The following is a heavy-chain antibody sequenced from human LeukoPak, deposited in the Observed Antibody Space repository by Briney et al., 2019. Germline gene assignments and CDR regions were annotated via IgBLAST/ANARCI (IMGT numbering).Heavy chain of an antibody. Sequence: SETLSLTCTVSGGSISSSSYYWGWIRQPPGKGLEWIGSIYYSGSTYYNPSLKSRVTISVDTSKNQFSLKLSSVTAADTAVYYCARYSWAAAAYFDYWGQGTLVTVSS. V-gene: IGHV4-39*01. CDR3: ARYSWAAAAYFDY. CDR1: GGSISSSSYY. CDR2: IYYSGST. D-gene: IGHD6-13*01. J-gene: IGHJ4*02.